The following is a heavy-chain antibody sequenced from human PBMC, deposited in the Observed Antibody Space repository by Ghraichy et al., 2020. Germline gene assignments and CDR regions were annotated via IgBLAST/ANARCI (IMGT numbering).Heavy chain of an antibody. J-gene: IGHJ5*02. CDR3: ARLGAVAGTVYFDP. Sequence: SETLSLTCTASGDSISSRTYYWGWIRQPPGKGLEWIGSIYYSGSTYYNPSLKSRVTISIYTSKNQFSLKLSSVTAADTAVYYCARLGAVAGTVYFDPWGQGTLVTVSS. CDR1: GDSISSRTYY. D-gene: IGHD6-19*01. CDR2: IYYSGST. V-gene: IGHV4-39*01.